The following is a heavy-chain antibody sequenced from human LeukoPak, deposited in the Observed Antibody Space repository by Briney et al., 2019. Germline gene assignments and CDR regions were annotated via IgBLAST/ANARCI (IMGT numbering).Heavy chain of an antibody. J-gene: IGHJ4*02. Sequence: GGSLRLSCAASGFTFTNFVMSWVRQAPGKGLAWISTVSASGAQTYFADSVKGRFTISRDNSKNTLYLQMNGPRAEDTAVYYCAKEGGSSRYYFDYWGQGTLVTVSS. CDR3: AKEGGSSRYYFDY. D-gene: IGHD6-13*01. CDR2: VSASGAQT. V-gene: IGHV3-23*01. CDR1: GFTFTNFV.